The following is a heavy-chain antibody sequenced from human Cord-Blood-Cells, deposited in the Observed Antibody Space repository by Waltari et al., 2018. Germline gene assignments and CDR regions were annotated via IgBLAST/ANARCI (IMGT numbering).Heavy chain of an antibody. CDR3: ARPHSSSDAFDI. Sequence: QLQLQESGPGLVKPSETLSLTCTVSGGSFSSSSYYWGWSRQPPGTGMEGIGNIYYSGSTYYNPSLKRRVTISVDTSKNQFSLKLSSVTAADTAVYYCARPHSSSDAFDIWGQGTMVTVSS. CDR2: IYYSGST. D-gene: IGHD6-6*01. V-gene: IGHV4-39*01. CDR1: GGSFSSSSYY. J-gene: IGHJ3*02.